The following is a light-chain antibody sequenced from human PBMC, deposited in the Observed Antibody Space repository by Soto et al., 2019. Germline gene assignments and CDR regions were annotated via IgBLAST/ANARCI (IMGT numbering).Light chain of an antibody. J-gene: IGLJ3*02. CDR3: SSYTTINTWV. CDR2: EVN. CDR1: SSDVGAYGY. V-gene: IGLV2-14*01. Sequence: QSALTQSASVSGSPGQSITISCTGTSSDVGAYGYVSWYQQHPGKSPKIILYEVNNRPSGLSNRFSGSKSGNTASLTISGLQAEDEADYYCSSYTTINTWVFGGGTKLTVL.